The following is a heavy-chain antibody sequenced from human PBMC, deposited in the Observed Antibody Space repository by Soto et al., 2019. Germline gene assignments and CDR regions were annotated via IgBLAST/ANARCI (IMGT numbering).Heavy chain of an antibody. J-gene: IGHJ6*02. D-gene: IGHD3-22*01. CDR2: IIPIFGTA. Sequence: SVKVSCKASGGTFSSYAISWVRQAPGQGLEWMGGIIPIFGTANYAQKFQGRVTITADESTSTAYMELSSLRSEDTAVYYCARDSPTMIVVGPYGMDVWGQGTTVTVSS. CDR1: GGTFSSYA. CDR3: ARDSPTMIVVGPYGMDV. V-gene: IGHV1-69*13.